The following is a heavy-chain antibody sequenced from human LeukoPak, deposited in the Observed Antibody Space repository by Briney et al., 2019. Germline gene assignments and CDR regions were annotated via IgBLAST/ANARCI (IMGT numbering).Heavy chain of an antibody. J-gene: IGHJ5*02. CDR2: INPYSGAS. V-gene: IGHV1-2*02. CDR3: ATASVTRMRDP. Sequence: GASVNVSFTASGYDFSDLYFHWVRQAPGQGLEWVGWINPYSGASIYAQKFQGRVTMETSSSTVYMQLSRLRYDDTAVYYCATASVTRMRDPWGQGTLVTVSS. CDR1: GYDFSDLY.